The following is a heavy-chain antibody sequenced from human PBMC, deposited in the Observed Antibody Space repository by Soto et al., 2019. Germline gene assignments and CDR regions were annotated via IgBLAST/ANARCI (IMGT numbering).Heavy chain of an antibody. CDR1: GGSISSYY. Sequence: PSETLSLTCTVSGGSISSYYWSWIRQPPGKGLEWIGYIYYSGSIDYTPSLKSRVIISVDTSKNQFSLKLSSVTAADTAVYYCARVLEVTTPYHYGMDVWGKGTTVTVAS. CDR3: ARVLEVTTPYHYGMDV. D-gene: IGHD4-17*01. V-gene: IGHV4-59*01. J-gene: IGHJ6*04. CDR2: IYYSGSI.